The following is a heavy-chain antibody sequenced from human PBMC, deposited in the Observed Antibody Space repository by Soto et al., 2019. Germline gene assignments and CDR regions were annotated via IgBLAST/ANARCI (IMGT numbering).Heavy chain of an antibody. J-gene: IGHJ4*02. V-gene: IGHV3-21*01. CDR1: GFTFSNYN. Sequence: GGSLRLSCAASGFTFSNYNVNWVRQAPGKGLEWVSSISSRSSYIYYSESLKGRFTISRDNAKNSLYLQMNSLRAEDTAVYYCERDNVPSDFLDSWGQGTLVTVSS. CDR3: ERDNVPSDFLDS. CDR2: ISSRSSYI. D-gene: IGHD2-8*01.